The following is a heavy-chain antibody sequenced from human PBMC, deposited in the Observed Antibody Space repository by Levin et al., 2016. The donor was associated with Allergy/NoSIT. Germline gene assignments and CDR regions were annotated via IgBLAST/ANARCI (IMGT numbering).Heavy chain of an antibody. CDR3: AREETGHNLNPLGY. J-gene: IGHJ4*02. D-gene: IGHD5-24*01. CDR1: GYTFTRHA. Sequence: ASVKVSCKASGYTFTRHAMNWVRQAPGQGLEWMGWINTITGNPTYAQGFTGRFVFSLDTSVSTAYLQISSLKVEDTATYYCAREETGHNLNPLGYWGQGTLVTVSS. V-gene: IGHV7-4-1*02. CDR2: INTITGNP.